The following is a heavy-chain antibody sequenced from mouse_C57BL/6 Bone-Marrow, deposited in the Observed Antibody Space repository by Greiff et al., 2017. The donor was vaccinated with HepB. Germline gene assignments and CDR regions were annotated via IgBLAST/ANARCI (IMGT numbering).Heavy chain of an antibody. J-gene: IGHJ4*01. Sequence: VKLMESGPGLVQPSQSLSITCTVSGFSLTSYGVHWVRQPPGKGLEWLGVIWSGGSTDDNAAFISRLSISKDNSKSQVFFKMNSLQAEDTAIYYCAKTLTVVAHDYAMDYWGQGTSVTVSS. CDR3: AKTLTVVAHDYAMDY. CDR2: IWSGGST. D-gene: IGHD1-1*01. CDR1: GFSLTSYG. V-gene: IGHV2-4*01.